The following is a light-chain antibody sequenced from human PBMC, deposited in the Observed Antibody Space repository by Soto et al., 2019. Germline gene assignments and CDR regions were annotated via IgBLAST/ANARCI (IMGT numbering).Light chain of an antibody. Sequence: QSVLTQPPSVSEAPGQRVTISCTGSSSNIEAGYEAHWYQQVPGTAPKLLIYENNNRPSGVPDRFSGSKSGTSASLAITGLQAEDEAEYSCQSYDSSLSGYVFGTGTKLTVL. CDR2: ENN. CDR3: QSYDSSLSGYV. V-gene: IGLV1-40*01. J-gene: IGLJ1*01. CDR1: SSNIEAGYE.